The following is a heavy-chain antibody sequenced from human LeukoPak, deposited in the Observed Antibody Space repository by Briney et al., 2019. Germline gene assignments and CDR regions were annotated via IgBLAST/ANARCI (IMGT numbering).Heavy chain of an antibody. J-gene: IGHJ5*02. V-gene: IGHV1-46*01. CDR2: ISPSGGGT. Sequence: ASVTVSCKASGYTFTSYYIHWVRQAPGQGLEWMGVISPSGGGTSYAQKFQGRVTMTRDTSTSTVYMDLRSLRSEDTAVYFCARDMLAVPSNWFDPWGQGTLVTVSS. D-gene: IGHD2-8*01. CDR3: ARDMLAVPSNWFDP. CDR1: GYTFTSYY.